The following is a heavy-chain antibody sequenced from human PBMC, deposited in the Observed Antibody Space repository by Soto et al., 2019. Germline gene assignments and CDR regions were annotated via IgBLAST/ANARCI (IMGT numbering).Heavy chain of an antibody. CDR3: AREGQLWNYYYYYGMDV. J-gene: IGHJ6*02. V-gene: IGHV5-51*01. D-gene: IGHD5-18*01. CDR2: IYPGDSDT. CDR1: GYSFTSYW. Sequence: GESLKISCKGSGYSFTSYWIGWVRQMPGKGLEWMGIIYPGDSDTRYSPSFQGQVTISADKSISTAYLQWSSLKASDTAMYYCAREGQLWNYYYYYGMDVWGQGTTATVSS.